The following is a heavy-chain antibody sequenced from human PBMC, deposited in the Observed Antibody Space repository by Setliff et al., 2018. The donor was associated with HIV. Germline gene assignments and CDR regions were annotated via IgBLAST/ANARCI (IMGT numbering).Heavy chain of an antibody. Sequence: GGSLRLSCAASGFTFSSYWMSWVRQAPGKGLEWVANINQDASKKYYVDSVKGRFTISRDNSENTLYLQMNSLRAEDTAVYFCARSQHSSSLRYFDYWGQGTLVTVSS. CDR2: INQDASKK. V-gene: IGHV3-7*01. CDR1: GFTFSSYW. CDR3: ARSQHSSSLRYFDY. D-gene: IGHD6-13*01. J-gene: IGHJ4*02.